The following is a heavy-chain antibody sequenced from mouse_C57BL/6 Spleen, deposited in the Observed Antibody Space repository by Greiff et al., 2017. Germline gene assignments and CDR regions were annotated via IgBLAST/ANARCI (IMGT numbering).Heavy chain of an antibody. V-gene: IGHV1-82*01. Sequence: QVQLKQSGPELVKPGASVKISCKASGYAFSSSWMNWVKQRPGKGLEWIGRIYPGDGDTNYNGKFKGKATLTADKSSSTAYMQLSSLTSEDSAVYFCATALTTVVARDYWGQGTTLTVSS. CDR1: GYAFSSSW. D-gene: IGHD1-1*01. CDR2: IYPGDGDT. CDR3: ATALTTVVARDY. J-gene: IGHJ2*01.